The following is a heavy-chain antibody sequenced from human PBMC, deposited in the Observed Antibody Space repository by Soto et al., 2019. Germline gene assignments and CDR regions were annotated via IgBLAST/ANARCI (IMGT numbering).Heavy chain of an antibody. CDR1: GYTFSSYG. Sequence: ASVKVSRKASGYTFSSYGSSRGSKATGQRLERMGWISAYNSDTNYAQKDQGRVTMTTDTSTSTAYMELRSLRSDDTAVYFCARDQGYASSWGPVASDVFDVWGQGTMVTVSS. V-gene: IGHV1-18*01. D-gene: IGHD6-13*01. J-gene: IGHJ3*01. CDR2: ISAYNSDT. CDR3: ARDQGYASSWGPVASDVFDV.